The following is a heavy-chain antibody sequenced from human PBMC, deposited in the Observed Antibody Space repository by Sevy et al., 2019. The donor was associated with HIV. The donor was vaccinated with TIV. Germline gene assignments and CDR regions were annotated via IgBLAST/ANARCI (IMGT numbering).Heavy chain of an antibody. CDR2: ISWDGGST. CDR3: AKSGIAAAGTPDYYYYGMDV. J-gene: IGHJ6*02. CDR1: GFTFDDYT. V-gene: IGHV3-43*01. Sequence: GSLRLSCAASGFTFDDYTMHWVRQAPGKGLEWVSLISWDGGSTYYADSVKGRFTISRDNSKNSLYLQMNSLRTEDTALYYCAKSGIAAAGTPDYYYYGMDVWGQGTTVTVSS. D-gene: IGHD6-13*01.